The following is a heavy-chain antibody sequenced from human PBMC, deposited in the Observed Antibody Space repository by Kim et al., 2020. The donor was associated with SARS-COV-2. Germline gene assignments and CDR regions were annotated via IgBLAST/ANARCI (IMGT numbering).Heavy chain of an antibody. CDR3: ATQRSGYSNFDY. D-gene: IGHD5-12*01. J-gene: IGHJ4*02. V-gene: IGHV3-30*02. Sequence: YADSVKGRFTLHLDKSKHKLYLQRNGLRAEDTAVYYCATQRSGYSNFDYWGQGTLGTVSS.